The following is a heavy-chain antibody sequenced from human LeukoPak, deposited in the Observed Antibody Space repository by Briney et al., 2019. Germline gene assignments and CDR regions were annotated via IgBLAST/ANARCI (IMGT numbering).Heavy chain of an antibody. J-gene: IGHJ4*02. CDR1: GFSFSSYG. CDR3: AKPHFDD. V-gene: IGHV3-30*02. CDR2: IRYDGGNK. Sequence: GGSLRLSCAASGFSFSSYGMHWVRQAPGKGLEWVAFIRYDGGNKYYADSVKGRLTISRDNSKNTLCLQMNSLRAGDTAVYYCAKPHFDDWGQGTLVTVSS.